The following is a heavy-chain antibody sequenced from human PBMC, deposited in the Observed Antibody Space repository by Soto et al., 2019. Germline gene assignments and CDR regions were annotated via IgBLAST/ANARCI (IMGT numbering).Heavy chain of an antibody. CDR1: GFTFSSYG. J-gene: IGHJ4*02. Sequence: GSLRLSCAASGFTFSSYGMHWVRQAPGKGLEWVAVIWYDGSNKYYADSVKGRFTISRDNPKNTLYLEMNSLKTEDSAMYYCARGGGSANPTRYYIGYFDYWGQGTLVTVSS. V-gene: IGHV3-33*01. D-gene: IGHD1-26*01. CDR2: IWYDGSNK. CDR3: ARGGGSANPTRYYIGYFDY.